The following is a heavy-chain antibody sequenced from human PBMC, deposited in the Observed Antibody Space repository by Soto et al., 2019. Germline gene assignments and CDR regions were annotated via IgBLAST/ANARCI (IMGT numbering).Heavy chain of an antibody. Sequence: LSLTCTVSGGSISSYYWSWIRQPPGKGLEWIGYIYYSGSTNYNPSLKSRVTISVDTSKNQFSLKLSSVTAADTAVYYCARGVTYNWNYGVFSGYFDYWGQGTLVTVSS. V-gene: IGHV4-59*01. CDR1: GGSISSYY. CDR3: ARGVTYNWNYGVFSGYFDY. CDR2: IYYSGST. J-gene: IGHJ4*02. D-gene: IGHD1-7*01.